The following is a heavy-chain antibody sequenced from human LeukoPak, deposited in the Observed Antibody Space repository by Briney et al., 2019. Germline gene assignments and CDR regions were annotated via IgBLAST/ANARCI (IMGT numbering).Heavy chain of an antibody. V-gene: IGHV3-20*04. Sequence: GGSLRLSCAASGFTFDDSVMSWVRQAPGKGLECVSSINWNGGSTGYADSVKGRFTISRDNAKNSLYLQMNSLRAEDTALYYCAKGGYYDLDAFDIWGQGTMVTVSS. D-gene: IGHD1-26*01. J-gene: IGHJ3*02. CDR3: AKGGYYDLDAFDI. CDR1: GFTFDDSV. CDR2: INWNGGST.